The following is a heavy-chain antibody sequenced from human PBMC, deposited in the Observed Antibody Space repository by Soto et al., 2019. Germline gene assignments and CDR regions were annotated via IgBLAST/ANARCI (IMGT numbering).Heavy chain of an antibody. V-gene: IGHV2-5*02. CDR3: IQSRCGGDCLQSYASYYYYGMDV. D-gene: IGHD2-21*02. CDR2: IYWDDDK. Sequence: SGPTPVYHKQTLTLTCTFSAFSLSTGGVGVGWIRQPPGKALEWLALIYWDDDKRYSPSLRSRLTITKDTSKNQVVLTMTNMDPVDTATYYCIQSRCGGDCLQSYASYYYYGMDVWGQGTTVTVSS. CDR1: AFSLSTGGVG. J-gene: IGHJ6*02.